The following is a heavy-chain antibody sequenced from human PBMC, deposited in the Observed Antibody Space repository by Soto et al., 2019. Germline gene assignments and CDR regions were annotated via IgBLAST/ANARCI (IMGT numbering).Heavy chain of an antibody. CDR3: ARVGPTNSSDP. CDR2: IYHSGST. J-gene: IGHJ5*02. V-gene: IGHV4-31*11. Sequence: SETLSLTCAVSGGSISSGGYSWSWIRQPPGEGLEWIGYIYHSGSTYYNPSLKSRVTISVDTSKNQFSLKLSSVTAADTAVYYCARVGPTNSSDPWGQGPLVTLSS. CDR1: GGSISSGGYS. D-gene: IGHD3-16*01.